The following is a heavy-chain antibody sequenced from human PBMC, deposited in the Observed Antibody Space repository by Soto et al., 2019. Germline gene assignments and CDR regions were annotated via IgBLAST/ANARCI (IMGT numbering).Heavy chain of an antibody. Sequence: PGGSLRLSCAASGFTFSSYAMHWVRQAPGKGLEYVSAISSNGGSIYYGNSVKGRFTISRDNSKNTLYLQMNSLRAEDTAVYYCAKDTFYGMDVWGQGTTVTVSS. D-gene: IGHD3-16*01. CDR3: AKDTFYGMDV. CDR1: GFTFSSYA. J-gene: IGHJ6*02. CDR2: ISSNGGSI. V-gene: IGHV3-64*01.